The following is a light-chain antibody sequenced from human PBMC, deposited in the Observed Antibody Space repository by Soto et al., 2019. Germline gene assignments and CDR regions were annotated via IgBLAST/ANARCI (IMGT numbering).Light chain of an antibody. CDR3: QHYNSYSEA. J-gene: IGKJ1*01. CDR2: DAS. V-gene: IGKV1-5*01. Sequence: FQITLSPSPLSASVGDRGTITCRASQSINTWLAWYQQKPGKAPKVLIYDASNLESGVPSRFSGSGSGTEFTLTISSLQPDDFATYYCQHYNSYSEAFGQGTKVDIK. CDR1: QSINTW.